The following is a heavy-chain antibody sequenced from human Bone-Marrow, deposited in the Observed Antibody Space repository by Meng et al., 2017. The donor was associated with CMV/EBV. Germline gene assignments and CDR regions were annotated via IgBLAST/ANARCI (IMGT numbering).Heavy chain of an antibody. CDR3: ARGTRPGYYDFWSGYYSGGYYYGMDV. CDR1: GFTFSSYW. D-gene: IGHD3-3*01. CDR2: IKQDGSEK. V-gene: IGHV3-7*01. Sequence: GGSLRLSCAASGFTFSSYWMSWVRQAPGKGLEWVANIKQDGSEKYYVDSVKGRFTISRDNAKNSLYLQMNSLRAEDTAVYYCARGTRPGYYDFWSGYYSGGYYYGMDVWGQGTTVTVSS. J-gene: IGHJ6*02.